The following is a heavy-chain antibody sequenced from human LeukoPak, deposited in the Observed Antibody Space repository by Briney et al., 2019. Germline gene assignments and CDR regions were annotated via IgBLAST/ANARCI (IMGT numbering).Heavy chain of an antibody. J-gene: IGHJ6*03. CDR1: GGSFSGYY. Sequence: SETLSLTCAVYGGSFSGYYWNWIRQPPGKGLEWIGEINPSGRTNYDPSLKSRVTISVDTSKNQFSLKLSSVTAADTAVYYCARSVEGYCSGGSCYSYYYYMDVWGKGTTVTVSS. CDR3: ARSVEGYCSGGSCYSYYYYMDV. D-gene: IGHD2-15*01. CDR2: INPSGRT. V-gene: IGHV4-34*01.